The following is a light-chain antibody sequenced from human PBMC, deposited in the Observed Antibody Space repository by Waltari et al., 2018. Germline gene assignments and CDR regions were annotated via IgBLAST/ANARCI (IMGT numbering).Light chain of an antibody. Sequence: DIQMTQSPSSLSASVGDRVTITCQASQDISNYLNWYKQKPGKAPKLLIYDASNLETGVPSRFSGSGSRTDFTFTISSLQPEDIATYYCQQYDNLPYTFGQGTKLEIK. V-gene: IGKV1-33*01. CDR2: DAS. CDR3: QQYDNLPYT. J-gene: IGKJ2*01. CDR1: QDISNY.